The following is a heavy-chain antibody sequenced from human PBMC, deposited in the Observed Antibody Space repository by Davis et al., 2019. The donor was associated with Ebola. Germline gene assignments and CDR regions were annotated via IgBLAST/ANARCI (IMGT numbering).Heavy chain of an antibody. CDR2: FGTGGDT. D-gene: IGHD2/OR15-2a*01. Sequence: PGGSLRLSFKPSGFIFRNYFMSWVGQAPGKGLEWFSTFGTGGDTYYADSVKGRFAISRDNSRGTLYLQMNSLRVEDTAIYYCVKDSSNIWFDIWGQGTLVTVSS. V-gene: IGHV3-23*01. CDR1: GFIFRNYF. J-gene: IGHJ3*02. CDR3: VKDSSNIWFDI.